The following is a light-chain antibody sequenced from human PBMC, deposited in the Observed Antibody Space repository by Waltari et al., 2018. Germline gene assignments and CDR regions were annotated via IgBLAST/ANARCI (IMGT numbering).Light chain of an antibody. J-gene: IGLJ1*01. V-gene: IGLV1-44*01. CDR1: SSTIGKHT. Sequence: QSVLTQPPSASGTPGQRVTISCSGSSSTIGKHTVSWYQQVPGTAPKLLISINDKRPSGVPDRFSGSKSGTSASLAISGLQSEDEADYYCASWDDSLTFVFGTGTKVVVL. CDR3: ASWDDSLTFV. CDR2: IND.